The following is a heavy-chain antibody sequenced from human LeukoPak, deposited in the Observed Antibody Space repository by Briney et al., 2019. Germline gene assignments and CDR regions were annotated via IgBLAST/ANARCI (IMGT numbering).Heavy chain of an antibody. CDR3: AKDRCSNGIGCYYYYMDV. CDR2: ISSSSLSYI. Sequence: GGSLRLSCAASGFTFNSYSMNWVRQAPGKGLEWVSSISSSSLSYIYYADSVKGRFTIFRDNAKNSLYLQMNSLRAEDTAVYYCAKDRCSNGIGCYYYYMDVWGKGTTVTISS. J-gene: IGHJ6*03. D-gene: IGHD2-8*01. V-gene: IGHV3-21*01. CDR1: GFTFNSYS.